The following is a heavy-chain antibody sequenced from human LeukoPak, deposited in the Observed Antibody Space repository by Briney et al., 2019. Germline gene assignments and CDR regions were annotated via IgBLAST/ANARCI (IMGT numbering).Heavy chain of an antibody. CDR1: GFTFSSYG. V-gene: IGHV3-30*18. Sequence: PGGSLRLSCAAAGFTFSSYGIHWVRQAPGKGLEWVAVISYDGSNKYYADSVKGRFTISRDNSKNTLYLQMNSLRAEDTAVYYCANTKWNYWGQGTLVTVSS. D-gene: IGHD1-1*01. J-gene: IGHJ4*02. CDR3: ANTKWNY. CDR2: ISYDGSNK.